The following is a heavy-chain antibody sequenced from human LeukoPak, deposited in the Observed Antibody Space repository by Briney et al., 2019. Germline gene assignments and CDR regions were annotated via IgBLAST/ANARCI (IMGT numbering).Heavy chain of an antibody. CDR2: IYYSGST. D-gene: IGHD3-3*01. CDR3: ARDGAYDFWSGYHPGYFDY. CDR1: GGSISSYY. Sequence: PSETLSLTCTVSGGSISSYYWSWIRQPPGKGLEWIGYIYYSGSTNYNPSLESRVTISVDTSKNQFSLKLSSVTAADTAVYYCARDGAYDFWSGYHPGYFDYWGQGTLVTVSS. V-gene: IGHV4-59*01. J-gene: IGHJ4*02.